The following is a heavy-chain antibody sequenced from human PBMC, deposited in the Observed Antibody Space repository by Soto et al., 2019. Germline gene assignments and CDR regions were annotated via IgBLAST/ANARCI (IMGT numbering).Heavy chain of an antibody. V-gene: IGHV3-33*05. CDR3: VRGCLGGGNCCDIDH. Sequence: QVQLVESGGGVVQPGRSLRLSCAASGFSFSSYGMHWVRQAPGKGLEWVAIISYDGSTIYYEDSVKGRFTISRDNSKNTLYLQMNSLRTEDTAVYYCVRGCLGGGNCCDIDHWGQGTLVTVSS. CDR2: ISYDGSTI. D-gene: IGHD2-15*01. J-gene: IGHJ4*02. CDR1: GFSFSSYG.